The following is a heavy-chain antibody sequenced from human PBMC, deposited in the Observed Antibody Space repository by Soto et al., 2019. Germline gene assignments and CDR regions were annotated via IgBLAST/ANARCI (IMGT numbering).Heavy chain of an antibody. CDR3: ARDLKFGQADY. CDR1: GFSLRIYY. D-gene: IGHD3-10*01. J-gene: IGHJ4*02. Sequence: ETQSLPSALSGFSLRIYYWSLIRQPSGEGPEWIGRIYASGNTNYNPSLKSRVTMSVDTSKNQFSLKLRSVTAADTAVYYCARDLKFGQADYWGQGSQVTVSS. V-gene: IGHV4-4*07. CDR2: IYASGNT.